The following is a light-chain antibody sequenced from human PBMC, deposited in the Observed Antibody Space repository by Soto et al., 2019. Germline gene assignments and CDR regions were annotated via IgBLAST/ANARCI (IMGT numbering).Light chain of an antibody. CDR2: GAS. V-gene: IGKV1-39*01. CDR3: QQSYSTPMWT. Sequence: DIQMTQSPSSLSASVGDRVTITCRASQSISTYLNWYQQKPGKAPKVLIYGASSLQSGVPSRFSGSGSGTDFTLTISSLPPEDFATYYCQQSYSTPMWTFGQGTKVEIK. CDR1: QSISTY. J-gene: IGKJ1*01.